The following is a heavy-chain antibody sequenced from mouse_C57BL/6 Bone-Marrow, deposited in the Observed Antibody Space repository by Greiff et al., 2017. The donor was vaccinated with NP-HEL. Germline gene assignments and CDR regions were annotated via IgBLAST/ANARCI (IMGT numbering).Heavy chain of an antibody. Sequence: QVQLPQSGPELVKPGASVKISCKASGYSFTSYYIHWVKQRPGQGLEWIGWIYPGSGNTKYNEKFKGKARLTADTSSSTAYMQLSSLTSEDSAVYYCARSRAAYYFDYWGQGTTLTDSS. J-gene: IGHJ2*01. CDR2: IYPGSGNT. V-gene: IGHV1-66*01. CDR1: GYSFTSYY. D-gene: IGHD3-3*01. CDR3: ARSRAAYYFDY.